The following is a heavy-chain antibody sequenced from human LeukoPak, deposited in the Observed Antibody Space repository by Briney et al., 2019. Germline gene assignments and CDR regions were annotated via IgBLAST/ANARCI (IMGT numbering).Heavy chain of an antibody. CDR3: GRTSYDSSAYFHY. CDR1: GFTFISYW. V-gene: IGHV3-74*01. D-gene: IGHD3-22*01. J-gene: IGHJ4*02. CDR2: ITSDGTST. Sequence: GGSLRLSCAASGFTFISYWMHWVRQAPGKGLVWVSRITSDGTSTNYADSVKGRFTISRDNAKNTLYLQMNSLGAEDTAVYYCGRTSYDSSAYFHYWGQGTLVTVSS.